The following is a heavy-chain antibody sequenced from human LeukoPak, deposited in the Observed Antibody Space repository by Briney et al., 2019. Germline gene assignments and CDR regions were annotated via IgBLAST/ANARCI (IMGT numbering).Heavy chain of an antibody. V-gene: IGHV4-4*07. Sequence: SETLSLICTVSGGSLYYYYWNWLRQPPRKGLEWIGDIHSSGNTRYNPSLRSRVTMTVETSKNQFSLRLTSVTPADTAVYYCARVGRYCSGGSCYGENWFDPWGQGTLVTVSS. J-gene: IGHJ5*02. CDR2: IHSSGNT. CDR3: ARVGRYCSGGSCYGENWFDP. D-gene: IGHD2-15*01. CDR1: GGSLYYYY.